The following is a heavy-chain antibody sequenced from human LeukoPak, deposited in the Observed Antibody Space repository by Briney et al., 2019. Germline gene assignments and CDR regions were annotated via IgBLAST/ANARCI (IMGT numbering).Heavy chain of an antibody. D-gene: IGHD3-3*01. V-gene: IGHV3-30*02. CDR3: AKWGDRFLEW. J-gene: IGHJ4*02. CDR1: GLTFSSYG. Sequence: GGSLRLSCAASGLTFSSYGMHWVRQAPGKGLEWVAFIRYDGSNKYYADSVKGRFTISRDNSKNTLYLQMNSLRAEDTAVYYCAKWGDRFLEWWGQGTLVTVSS. CDR2: IRYDGSNK.